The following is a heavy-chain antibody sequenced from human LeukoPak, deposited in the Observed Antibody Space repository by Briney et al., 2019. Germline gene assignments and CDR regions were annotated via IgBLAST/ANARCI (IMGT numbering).Heavy chain of an antibody. D-gene: IGHD6-19*01. CDR2: ISWNSGYI. Sequence: GGSLRLSCAASGFTFDDYATHRVRQPPGKGLEWLSIISWNSGYIGYADSVKGRFTVSRDNAENSVYLQMNSLRPEDTAFYFCAKVRGTYSSGFFFDSWGQGTLVTVSS. CDR3: AKVRGTYSSGFFFDS. V-gene: IGHV3-9*01. J-gene: IGHJ4*02. CDR1: GFTFDDYA.